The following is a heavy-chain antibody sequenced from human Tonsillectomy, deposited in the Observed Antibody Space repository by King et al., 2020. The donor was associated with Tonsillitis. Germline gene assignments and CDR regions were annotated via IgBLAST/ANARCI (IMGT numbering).Heavy chain of an antibody. J-gene: IGHJ4*02. D-gene: IGHD1-26*01. V-gene: IGHV3-49*03. CDR1: GFTFGDYA. CDR3: PRPAAVRATTESYSFDY. Sequence: VQLVESGGGLVQPGRSLRLSCTASGFTFGDYAMSWFRQAPGKGMEWVGFIRSKAYGGTTEYAASVKGRFTISRDDSKSIAYLQMNSLKTEDTAVYYCPRPAAVRATTESYSFDYWGLGTLVTVSS. CDR2: IRSKAYGGTT.